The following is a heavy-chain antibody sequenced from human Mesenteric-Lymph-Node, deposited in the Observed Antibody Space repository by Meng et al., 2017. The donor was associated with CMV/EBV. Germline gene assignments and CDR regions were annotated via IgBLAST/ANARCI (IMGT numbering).Heavy chain of an antibody. CDR2: ISYDGNDK. V-gene: IGHV3-30*04. D-gene: IGHD4/OR15-4a*01. CDR3: ARGDYGGSHASDY. J-gene: IGHJ4*02. CDR1: GSTFRSSA. Sequence: GGSLRLSCTASGSTFRSSAMHWVRQAPGKGLDWVAVISYDGNDKYYADSVKGRFTISRDNSKNTLFLQMNGLRIEDTAVYYCARGDYGGSHASDYWGQGTLVTVSS.